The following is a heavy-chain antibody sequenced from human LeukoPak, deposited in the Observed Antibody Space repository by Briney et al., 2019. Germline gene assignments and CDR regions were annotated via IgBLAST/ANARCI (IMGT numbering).Heavy chain of an antibody. CDR3: ARGLYYYDSSGPGGYFDY. D-gene: IGHD3-22*01. CDR1: GFTFSSYG. J-gene: IGHJ4*02. CDR2: ISYDGSNK. Sequence: GGSLRLSCAASGFTFSSYGMHWVRQAPGKGPEWVAVISYDGSNKYYADSVKGRFTISRDNSKNTLYLQMNSLRAEDTAVYYCARGLYYYDSSGPGGYFDYWGQGTLVTVSS. V-gene: IGHV3-30*03.